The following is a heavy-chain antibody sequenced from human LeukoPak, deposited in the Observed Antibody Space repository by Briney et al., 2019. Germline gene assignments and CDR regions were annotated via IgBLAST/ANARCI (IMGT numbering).Heavy chain of an antibody. D-gene: IGHD3-22*01. CDR3: ARDHYYDSQIDY. CDR1: GGTFSSYA. CDR2: INPNSGGT. Sequence: ASVKVSCKASGGTFSSYAISWVRQAPGQGLEWMGWINPNSGGTNYAQKFQGRVTMTRDTSISTAYMELSRLRSDDTAVYYCARDHYYDSQIDYWGQGTLVTVSS. V-gene: IGHV1-2*02. J-gene: IGHJ4*02.